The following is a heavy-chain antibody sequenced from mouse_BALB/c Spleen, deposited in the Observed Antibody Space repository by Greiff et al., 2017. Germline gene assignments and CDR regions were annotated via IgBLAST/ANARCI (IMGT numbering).Heavy chain of an antibody. V-gene: IGHV5-12-2*01. Sequence: EVKLMESGGGLVQPGGSLKLSCAASGFTFSSYTMSWVRQTPEKRLEWVAYISNGGGSTYYPDTVKGRFTISRDNAKNTLYLQMSSLKSEDTAMYYCARHPGYYGSSYPDYYAMDYWGQGTSVTVSS. J-gene: IGHJ4*01. CDR1: GFTFSSYT. CDR2: ISNGGGST. D-gene: IGHD1-1*01. CDR3: ARHPGYYGSSYPDYYAMDY.